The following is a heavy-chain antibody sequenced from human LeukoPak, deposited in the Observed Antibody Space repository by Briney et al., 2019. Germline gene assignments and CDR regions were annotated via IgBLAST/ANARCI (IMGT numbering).Heavy chain of an antibody. J-gene: IGHJ4*02. V-gene: IGHV3-30-3*01. Sequence: PGGSLRLSCAASGFTFSTYSMQWVRQAPGKGLEWVAVMSYDGNNKYYVDSVKGRFTISRDNSKNTLYLQMISLRPEDTAVYYCAREDGDLPDYWGQGTLVTVSS. D-gene: IGHD4-17*01. CDR2: MSYDGNNK. CDR3: AREDGDLPDY. CDR1: GFTFSTYS.